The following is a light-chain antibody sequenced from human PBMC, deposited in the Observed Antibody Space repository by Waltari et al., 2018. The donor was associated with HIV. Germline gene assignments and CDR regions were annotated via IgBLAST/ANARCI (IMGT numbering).Light chain of an antibody. Sequence: QSVLTQSPSTSGTPGQRVTISCSGSSSNIESNYVSWFQQVPGTAPKLLIFRKTQRPSGVSDRFCGSVSGPSASLAISGLRSEDEADYYCAVWDDSLSAQLFGGGTKLTVL. J-gene: IGLJ3*02. CDR3: AVWDDSLSAQL. V-gene: IGLV1-47*01. CDR1: SSNIESNY. CDR2: RKT.